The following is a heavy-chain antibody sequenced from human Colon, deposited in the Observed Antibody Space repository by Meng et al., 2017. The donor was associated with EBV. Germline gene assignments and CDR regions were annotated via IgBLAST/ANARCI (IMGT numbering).Heavy chain of an antibody. J-gene: IGHJ4*02. V-gene: IGHV1-2*06. CDR1: GQDFTGYL. D-gene: IGHD5-12*01. CDR3: ARSYIVPTITYLDY. CDR2: INPNSGVQ. Sequence: GGDGKKAVASVKVSCNTFGQDFTGYLMHWVRQAPGQGIEWMGRINPNSGVQNYAQKFQGRLTMTTDTCISTAYMELSDLRSDDTAVYYCARSYIVPTITYLDYWGQGTLVTVSS.